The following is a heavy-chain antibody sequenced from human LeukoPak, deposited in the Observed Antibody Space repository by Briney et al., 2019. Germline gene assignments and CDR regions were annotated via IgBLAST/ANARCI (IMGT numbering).Heavy chain of an antibody. D-gene: IGHD1-26*01. J-gene: IGHJ4*02. CDR2: INPSGGST. CDR3: ARPCRDGSLDY. V-gene: IGHV1-46*01. CDR1: GYTFTSYY. Sequence: ASVKVSCKASGYTFTSYYMHWVRQAPGQGLEWMGIINPSGGSTSYAQKFQGRVTMTRDTTTSTVYMELSGLRSEDTAVYYCARPCRDGSLDYWGQGTLVTVSS.